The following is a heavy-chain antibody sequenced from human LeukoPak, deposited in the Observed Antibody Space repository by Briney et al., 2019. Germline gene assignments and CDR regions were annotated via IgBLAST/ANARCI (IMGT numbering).Heavy chain of an antibody. J-gene: IGHJ4*02. V-gene: IGHV1-69*01. D-gene: IGHD1-1*01. CDR1: GGTFSSYA. CDR3: AKAPPYKHYFDY. Sequence: GSSVKVPCKASGGTFSSYAISWVRQAPGQGLEWMGGIIPIFGTANYAQKFQGRVTITADESTSTAYMELSSLRSEDTAVYYCAKAPPYKHYFDYWGQGTLVTVSS. CDR2: IIPIFGTA.